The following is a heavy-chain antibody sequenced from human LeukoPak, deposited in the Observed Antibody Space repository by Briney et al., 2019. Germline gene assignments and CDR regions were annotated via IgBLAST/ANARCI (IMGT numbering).Heavy chain of an antibody. J-gene: IGHJ4*02. V-gene: IGHV1-2*02. CDR3: ASISSSSGFSYFDY. CDR1: GYTFTSYY. Sequence: EASVKVSCKASGYTFTSYYMHWVRQAPGQGLEWMGWINPNSGGTNYAQKFQGRVTMTRDTSISTAYMELSRLRSDDTAVYYCASISSSSGFSYFDYWGQGTLVTVSS. CDR2: INPNSGGT. D-gene: IGHD6-6*01.